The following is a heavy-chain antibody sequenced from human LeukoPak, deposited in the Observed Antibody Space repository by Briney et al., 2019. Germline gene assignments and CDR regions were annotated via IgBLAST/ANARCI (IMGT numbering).Heavy chain of an antibody. D-gene: IGHD1-1*01. CDR3: ARDGTDNFYYGMDV. Sequence: PGGSXRXXCAASGFTFSSYALNWVRQAPRKEXEWXSYISTTGSTIYYADSVKGRFTISRDNAKNSLYLQMNSLRAEDTAVYYCARDGTDNFYYGMDVWGQGTTVTVSS. J-gene: IGHJ6*02. V-gene: IGHV3-48*03. CDR2: ISTTGSTI. CDR1: GFTFSSYA.